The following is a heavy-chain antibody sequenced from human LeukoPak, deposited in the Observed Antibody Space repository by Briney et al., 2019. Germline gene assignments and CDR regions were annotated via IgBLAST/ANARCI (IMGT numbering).Heavy chain of an antibody. CDR3: ARPHSGSYYDAFDI. V-gene: IGHV4-39*01. D-gene: IGHD1-26*01. CDR1: GASISSSSYY. Sequence: SETLSLTCTVSGASISSSSYYWGWMRQPPGEGLEWIGGIYYSESTYYNPSLKSRVTISVDTSKNQFSLKLTSVTAADTAMYYCARPHSGSYYDAFDIWGQGTMVAVSS. J-gene: IGHJ3*02. CDR2: IYYSEST.